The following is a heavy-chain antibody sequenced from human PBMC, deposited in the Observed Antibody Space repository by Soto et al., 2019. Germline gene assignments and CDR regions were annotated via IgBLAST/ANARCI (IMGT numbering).Heavy chain of an antibody. CDR3: ASERSTVSTAEYFQH. D-gene: IGHD4-17*01. CDR2: ISSSSSTI. CDR1: GFTFSSYS. V-gene: IGHV3-48*04. J-gene: IGHJ1*01. Sequence: GGSLRLSCAASGFTFSSYSMNWVRQAPGKGLEWVSYISSSSSTIYYADSVKGRFTISRDNAKNSLYLQMNSLRAEDTAVYYCASERSTVSTAEYFQHWGQGTLVTVSS.